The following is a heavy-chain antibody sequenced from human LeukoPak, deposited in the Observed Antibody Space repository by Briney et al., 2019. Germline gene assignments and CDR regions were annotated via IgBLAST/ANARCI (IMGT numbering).Heavy chain of an antibody. Sequence: HWASVKVSCKASGYTFTSYGISWVRQAPGQGLEWMGWISAYNGNTNYAQKLQGRVTMTTDTSTSTAYMELRSLRSDDTAVYYCARGSGWYRGGGYFDYWGQGTLVTVSS. D-gene: IGHD6-13*01. J-gene: IGHJ4*02. CDR2: ISAYNGNT. V-gene: IGHV1-18*01. CDR1: GYTFTSYG. CDR3: ARGSGWYRGGGYFDY.